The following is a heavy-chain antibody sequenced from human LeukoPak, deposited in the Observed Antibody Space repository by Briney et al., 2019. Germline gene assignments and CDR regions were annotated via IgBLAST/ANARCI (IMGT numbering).Heavy chain of an antibody. CDR3: AKHGGRYFDS. CDR2: TSHDGNA. CDR1: GGSISTNTW. D-gene: IGHD4-23*01. Sequence: SETLSLTCAVSGGSISTNTWWSWVRQPPGKGLEWIGQTSHDGNADHTPSLKSRVTISVDKSKNQLSLKLNSVTAADSAVYYCAKHGGRYFDSWGQGTLVTVSS. V-gene: IGHV4-4*02. J-gene: IGHJ4*02.